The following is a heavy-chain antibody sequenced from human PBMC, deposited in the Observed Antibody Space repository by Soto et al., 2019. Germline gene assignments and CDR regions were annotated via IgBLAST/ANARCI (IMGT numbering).Heavy chain of an antibody. CDR2: IKSKTDGGTT. CDR1: GFTFSNAW. V-gene: IGHV3-15*01. Sequence: GGSLRLSCAASGFTFSNAWMSWVRQAPGKGLEWVGRIKSKTDGGTTDYAAPVKGRFTISRDDSKNTLYLQMNSLKTEDTAVYYCTTDYSPFPIHLTGYDYWGQGTLVTVSS. J-gene: IGHJ4*02. D-gene: IGHD2-21*01. CDR3: TTDYSPFPIHLTGYDY.